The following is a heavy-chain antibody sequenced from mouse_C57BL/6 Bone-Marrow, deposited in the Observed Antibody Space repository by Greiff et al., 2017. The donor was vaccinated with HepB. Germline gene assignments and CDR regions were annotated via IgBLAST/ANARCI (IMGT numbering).Heavy chain of an antibody. CDR3: AGFYYGSSYWYFDV. CDR1: GFTFSDYG. Sequence: EVKLQESGGGLVKPGGSLKLSCAASGFTFSDYGMHWVRQAPEKGLEWVAYISSGSSTIYYADTVKGRFTISRDNAKNTLFLQMTSLRSEDTAMYYCAGFYYGSSYWYFDVWGTGTTVTVSS. CDR2: ISSGSSTI. D-gene: IGHD1-1*01. J-gene: IGHJ1*03. V-gene: IGHV5-17*01.